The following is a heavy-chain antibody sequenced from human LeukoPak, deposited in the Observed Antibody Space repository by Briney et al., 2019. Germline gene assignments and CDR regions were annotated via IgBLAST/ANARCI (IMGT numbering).Heavy chain of an antibody. D-gene: IGHD3-3*01. CDR2: ISYSGQQK. CDR3: ARVFLERLTSGYFDN. Sequence: GGSLRLSCAASGFSFSDYAMHWVRQGPGKGLEWVAVISYSGQQKYYGDSVKGRFTVSRDNPKNTLYLQMNNLRDDDTAVYYCARVFLERLTSGYFDNWGQGTLVTVSP. V-gene: IGHV3-30*04. CDR1: GFSFSDYA. J-gene: IGHJ4*02.